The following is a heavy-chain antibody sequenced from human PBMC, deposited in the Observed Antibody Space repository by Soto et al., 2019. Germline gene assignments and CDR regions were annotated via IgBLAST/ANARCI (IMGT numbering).Heavy chain of an antibody. D-gene: IGHD2-21*02. V-gene: IGHV3-74*01. CDR1: GFSLSSHW. CDR3: ACWGHIVQVTPTDFDH. Sequence: QPGGSLRLSCAASGFSLSSHWMHWVRQAPGKGLVWVSRIDYDGSDTGYADSVKGRFTISRDNAKNTLYLQMNSLRPEDTAIYYCACWGHIVQVTPTDFDHWGPGTLVTVSS. J-gene: IGHJ4*02. CDR2: IDYDGSDT.